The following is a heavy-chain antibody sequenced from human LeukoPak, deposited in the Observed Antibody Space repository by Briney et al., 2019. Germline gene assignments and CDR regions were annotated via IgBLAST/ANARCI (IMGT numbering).Heavy chain of an antibody. Sequence: PGRSLRVSCVASGFTFSRYGMLWVRQAPGKGLEWVAVIWYDGSNRKYADSVKGRFTISRDNSKNTVYLQMYSLRGEDAAVYYCAKWSGYATTVKLVYWGQGTLVTVSS. V-gene: IGHV3-33*06. J-gene: IGHJ4*02. CDR3: AKWSGYATTVKLVY. CDR2: IWYDGSNR. D-gene: IGHD3-3*01. CDR1: GFTFSRYG.